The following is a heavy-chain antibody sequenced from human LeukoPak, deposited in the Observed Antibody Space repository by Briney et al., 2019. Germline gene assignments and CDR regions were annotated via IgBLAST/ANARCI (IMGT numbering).Heavy chain of an antibody. CDR1: GGSFNDYY. V-gene: IGHV4-34*01. J-gene: IGHJ6*03. CDR3: ARRDYLDHFYYIDV. D-gene: IGHD3-10*01. Sequence: SETLSLTCAVYGGSFNDYYWIWIRQPPGKGLEWIGEIKPSGRTNYNPSLESRVTISVNTSKNHFSLKLSSVTAADTAVCYCARRDYLDHFYYIDVWDKGNTVTVSS. CDR2: IKPSGRT.